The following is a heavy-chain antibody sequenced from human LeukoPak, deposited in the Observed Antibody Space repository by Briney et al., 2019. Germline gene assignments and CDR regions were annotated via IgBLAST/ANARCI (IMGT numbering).Heavy chain of an antibody. D-gene: IGHD3-10*01. Sequence: WASVKVSCKASGYTFTSYYMHWVRQAPGEGLEWMGIINPSGGSTSYAQKFQGRVTMTRDMSTSTVYMELSSLRSEDTAVYYCATDTPRHGSGKTLQPPGWGHWGQGTLVTVSS. V-gene: IGHV1-46*01. CDR2: INPSGGST. CDR1: GYTFTSYY. J-gene: IGHJ4*02. CDR3: ATDTPRHGSGKTLQPPGWGH.